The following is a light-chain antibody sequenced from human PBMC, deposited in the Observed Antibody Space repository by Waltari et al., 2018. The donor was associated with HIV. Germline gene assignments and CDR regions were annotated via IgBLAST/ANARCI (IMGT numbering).Light chain of an antibody. V-gene: IGLV7-46*01. J-gene: IGLJ2*01. CDR2: DTS. Sequence: QAVVTQAPPLTVSPGGTVTLTCASTTNTVNSDHYPYWFQRTPGQAPRTLIYDTSNKHSWTPARFSGSLLGGKAALTISGAQPEDEAEYYCLLSYGGARVFGGGTKLTVL. CDR1: TNTVNSDHY. CDR3: LLSYGGARV.